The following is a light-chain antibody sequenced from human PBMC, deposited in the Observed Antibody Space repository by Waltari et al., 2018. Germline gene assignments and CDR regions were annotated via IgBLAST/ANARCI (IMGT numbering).Light chain of an antibody. CDR1: DIGSKS. J-gene: IGLJ2*01. CDR3: QVWDTASNHVV. Sequence: SYVMTQAPAVSVAPGEKARLTCGGHDIGSKSVPWYQQKPAQAPVLVIYYDGGRPSGIPERFSASNSGNTATLTIARVEAADEADFYCQVWDTASNHVVFGGGTKLTVL. V-gene: IGLV3-21*04. CDR2: YDG.